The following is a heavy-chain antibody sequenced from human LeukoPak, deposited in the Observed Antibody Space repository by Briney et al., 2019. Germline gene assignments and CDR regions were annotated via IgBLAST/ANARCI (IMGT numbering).Heavy chain of an antibody. D-gene: IGHD3/OR15-3a*01. CDR2: TSGSI. V-gene: IGHV4-59*11. CDR3: ARVLAIFGLDTTDFYMDV. CDR1: GASISSHY. J-gene: IGHJ6*03. Sequence: SETLSLTCAVSGASISSHYWSWIRQPPGKGLEWIGYTSGSISDNPSLKSRVAVSVDPSQNQVSPSLTSVTAADTAVYYCARVLAIFGLDTTDFYMDVWGKGTTVTVSS.